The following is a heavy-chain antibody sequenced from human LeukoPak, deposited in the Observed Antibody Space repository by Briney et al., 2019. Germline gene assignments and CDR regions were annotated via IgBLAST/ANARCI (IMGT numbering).Heavy chain of an antibody. CDR3: ARLTKFLTTYYPTP. CDR1: GGSITGYY. D-gene: IGHD2/OR15-2a*01. V-gene: IGHV4-59*08. J-gene: IGHJ5*02. CDR2: IFSSGST. Sequence: SETLSLTCTVSGGSITGYYWSWIRQPPGKGLEWVGYIFSSGSTNYNPSLKSRVTITLDTSKSQFSLKLISVTASDTAVYYCARLTKFLTTYYPTPWGQGTLVTVSS.